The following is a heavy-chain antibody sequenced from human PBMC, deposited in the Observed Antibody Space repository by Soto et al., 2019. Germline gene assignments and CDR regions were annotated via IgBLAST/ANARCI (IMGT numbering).Heavy chain of an antibody. J-gene: IGHJ2*01. CDR3: ARLSATSSIPDWYFDL. CDR2: ISSSSSYI. CDR1: GFTFSSYS. Sequence: GGSLRLSCAASGFTFSSYSMNWVRQAPGKGLEWVSSISSSSSYIYYADSVKGRFTISRDNAKNSLYLQMNSLRAEDTAVYYCARLSATSSIPDWYFDLWGRGTLVTVSS. V-gene: IGHV3-21*01. D-gene: IGHD1-26*01.